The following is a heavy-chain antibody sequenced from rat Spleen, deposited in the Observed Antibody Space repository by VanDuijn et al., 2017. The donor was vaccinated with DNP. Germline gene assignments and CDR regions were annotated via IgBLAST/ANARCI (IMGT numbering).Heavy chain of an antibody. V-gene: IGHV2-43*01. Sequence: QVQLKESGPGLVQPSQTLSLACTVSGFSLTNYHVHWVRQPSGKGLEWMGVIWTGGNTEYNSALKSRLSISRDISKSQVFLKMNSLQTEDTATYYCAGGGSSIYPFTYWGQGTLVTVSS. CDR2: IWTGGNT. CDR3: AGGGSSIYPFTY. J-gene: IGHJ3*01. D-gene: IGHD1-2*01. CDR1: GFSLTNYH.